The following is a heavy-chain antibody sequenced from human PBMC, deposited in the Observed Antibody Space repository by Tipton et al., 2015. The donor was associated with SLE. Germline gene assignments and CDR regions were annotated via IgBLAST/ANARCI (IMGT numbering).Heavy chain of an antibody. J-gene: IGHJ3*02. Sequence: TLSLTCTVSGGSISSGSYYWSWIRQPPGKGLEWIGYIYYSGSTNYNASLKSRVTISVDTSKNQFSLKLSSVTAADTAVYYCARKRYCSSTSCHAGGAFDIWGQGTTVTVSS. CDR3: ARKRYCSSTSCHAGGAFDI. CDR1: GGSISSGSYY. V-gene: IGHV4-61*01. CDR2: IYYSGST. D-gene: IGHD2-2*01.